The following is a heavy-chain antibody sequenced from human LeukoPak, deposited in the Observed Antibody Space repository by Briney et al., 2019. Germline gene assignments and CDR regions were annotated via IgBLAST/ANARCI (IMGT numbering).Heavy chain of an antibody. Sequence: PGGSLTLSCVASGFTFSNYAMRWVRQAPGKGLEWVSTITDSGDRTHYPDSVKGRLTISRDNSKNTLYLHMNSLRAEDTALYYCAKNRVYYDRSGRQFGANDCWGQGTLVTVSS. V-gene: IGHV3-23*01. CDR3: AKNRVYYDRSGRQFGANDC. D-gene: IGHD3-22*01. CDR1: GFTFSNYA. CDR2: ITDSGDRT. J-gene: IGHJ4*02.